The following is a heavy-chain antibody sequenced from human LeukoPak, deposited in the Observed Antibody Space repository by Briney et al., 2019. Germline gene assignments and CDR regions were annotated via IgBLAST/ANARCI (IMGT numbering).Heavy chain of an antibody. CDR2: VYTSGST. J-gene: IGHJ4*02. CDR1: GGSISSGGYY. CDR3: ARDSVYSGSSLDY. Sequence: SETLSLTCTVSGGSISSGGYYWSWIRQPAGKGLEWIGRVYTSGSTNYNPSLKSRVTISVDTSKNQFSLKLSSVTAADTAVYYCARDSVYSGSSLDYWGQGTLVTVSS. V-gene: IGHV4-61*02. D-gene: IGHD1-26*01.